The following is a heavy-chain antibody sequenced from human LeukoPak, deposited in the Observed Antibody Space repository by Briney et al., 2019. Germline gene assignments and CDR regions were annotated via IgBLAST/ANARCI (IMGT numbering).Heavy chain of an antibody. CDR2: IYYSGST. CDR1: GGSISSSSYY. CDR3: AKGGTVEKGFDY. V-gene: IGHV4-39*01. J-gene: IGHJ4*02. D-gene: IGHD4-23*01. Sequence: PSETLSLTCTVSGGSISSSSYYWGWIRQPPGKGLEWIGSIYYSGSTYYNPSLKSRVTISVDTSKNQFSLKLSSVTAADTAVYCCAKGGTVEKGFDYWGQGTLVTVSS.